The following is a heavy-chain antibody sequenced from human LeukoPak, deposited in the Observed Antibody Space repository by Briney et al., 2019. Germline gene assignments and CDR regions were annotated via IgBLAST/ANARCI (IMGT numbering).Heavy chain of an antibody. CDR3: AQISVDTSRNRWSDFDS. CDR1: GFTFDDYA. V-gene: IGHV3-9*01. CDR2: ISWSSGSI. J-gene: IGHJ4*02. D-gene: IGHD5-18*01. Sequence: PGRSLRLSCAASGFTFDDYAMHWVRQAPGKGLEWVSGISWSSGSIGYADSVKGRFTISRDNAKNSLYLQMNSLRAEDTAVYYCAQISVDTSRNRWSDFDSWGRGILVTVSS.